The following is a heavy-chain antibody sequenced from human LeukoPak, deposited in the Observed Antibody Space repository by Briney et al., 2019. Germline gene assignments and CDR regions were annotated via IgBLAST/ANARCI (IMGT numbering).Heavy chain of an antibody. J-gene: IGHJ4*02. V-gene: IGHV3-30*02. D-gene: IGHD3-10*01. CDR3: AKVLGRRESNDY. CDR1: GFTFSSYG. CDR2: IRYDGSNK. Sequence: GGSLRLSCAASGFTFSSYGMHWVRQAPGKGLEWVAFIRYDGSNKYYADSVKGRFTISRDNSKNTLYLQMNSLRAEDTAVYYCAKVLGRRESNDYWGQGTLVTVSS.